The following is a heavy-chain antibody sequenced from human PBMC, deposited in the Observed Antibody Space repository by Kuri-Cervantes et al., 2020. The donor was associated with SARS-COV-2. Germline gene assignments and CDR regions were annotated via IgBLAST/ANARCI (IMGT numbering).Heavy chain of an antibody. J-gene: IGHJ4*02. CDR1: GGSFSGYY. CDR3: ARGGSMIVVRRYFDY. CDR2: INHSGST. D-gene: IGHD3-22*01. V-gene: IGHV4-34*01. Sequence: GSLRLSCAVYGGSFSGYYWSWIRQPPGKGLEWIGEINHSGSTNYNPSLKSRVTISVDTSMNQFSLKLSSVTAADTAVYYCARGGSMIVVRRYFDYWGQGTLVTVSS.